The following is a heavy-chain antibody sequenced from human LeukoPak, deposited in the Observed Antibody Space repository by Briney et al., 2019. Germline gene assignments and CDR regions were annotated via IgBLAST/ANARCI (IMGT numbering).Heavy chain of an antibody. CDR3: ARQFLVGGSLSPFDH. V-gene: IGHV3-23*01. CDR2: VTSVGPI. D-gene: IGHD1-26*01. Sequence: GGSLRLSCVASGFTFTGYAFSWVRQTPGKGLEWVSTVTSVGPISYADSVKGRFTISRDTSNSTVSLQMNSLTVDDTASYFCARQFLVGGSLSPFDHWGQGSLVAVST. CDR1: GFTFTGYA. J-gene: IGHJ4*02.